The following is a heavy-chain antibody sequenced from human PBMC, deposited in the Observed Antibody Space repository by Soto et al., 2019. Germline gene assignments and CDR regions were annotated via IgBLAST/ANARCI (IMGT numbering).Heavy chain of an antibody. D-gene: IGHD6-6*01. V-gene: IGHV1-2*02. CDR3: AREGSSSSRYFQH. CDR1: GFTFTDYN. CDR2: INPNSGGT. Sequence: ASVKVSCKASGFTFTDYNMHWVRQAPGQGLEWMGWINPNSGGTSYAQKFQGRVTMTRDTPITTAYMELSRLTSDDTAVYYCAREGSSSSRYFQHWGQGTLVTVSS. J-gene: IGHJ1*01.